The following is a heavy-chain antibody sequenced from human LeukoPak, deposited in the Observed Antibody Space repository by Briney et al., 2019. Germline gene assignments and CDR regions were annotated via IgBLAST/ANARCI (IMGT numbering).Heavy chain of an antibody. V-gene: IGHV1-46*01. CDR3: ARDEGGTAVRYYFDY. CDR1: GSTFTSFY. CDR2: INPSGGST. D-gene: IGHD2-21*02. Sequence: ASVEVSCKASGSTFTSFYMHWVRQAPGQGLEWMGIINPSGGSTSYAQKFQGRVTMTRDTSTSTVYMELSSLRSEDTAVYYCARDEGGTAVRYYFDYWGQGTLVTASS. J-gene: IGHJ4*02.